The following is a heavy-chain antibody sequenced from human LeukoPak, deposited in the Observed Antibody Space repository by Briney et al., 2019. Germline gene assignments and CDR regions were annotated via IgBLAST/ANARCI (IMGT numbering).Heavy chain of an antibody. Sequence: GGSLRLSCAASGFTFSDYYMSWIRQAPGKGPEWVSYISSSGSTIYYADSVKGRFTISRDNAKNSLYLQMNSLRAEDTAVYYCARDLYYYDSSGLYPPGYWGQGTLVTVSS. CDR3: ARDLYYYDSSGLYPPGY. CDR1: GFTFSDYY. V-gene: IGHV3-11*04. D-gene: IGHD3-22*01. CDR2: ISSSGSTI. J-gene: IGHJ4*02.